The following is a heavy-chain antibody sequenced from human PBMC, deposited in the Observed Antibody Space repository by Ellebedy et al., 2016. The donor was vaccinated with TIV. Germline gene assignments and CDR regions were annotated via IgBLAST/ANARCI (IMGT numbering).Heavy chain of an antibody. CDR2: INPYRGGT. CDR1: GYTFTGYY. Sequence: AASVTVSCKASGYTFTGYYIHWVRQAPGQGLEWMGRINPYRGGTNYAQKFQGRVTMTRDTSISTAYMELGRLKSDDTDVYYCAGDRGRCGGVGCVDWGVGTLVTVSA. V-gene: IGHV1-2*05. J-gene: IGHJ4*02. D-gene: IGHD2-21*01. CDR3: AGDRGRCGGVGCVD.